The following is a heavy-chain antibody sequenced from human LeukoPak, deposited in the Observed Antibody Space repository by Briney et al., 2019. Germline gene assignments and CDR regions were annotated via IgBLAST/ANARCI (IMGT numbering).Heavy chain of an antibody. D-gene: IGHD4-17*01. Sequence: GASVKVSCKASVYTFTNYYMHWVRQAPGHGLEWMGWINPNRGDTNYAQKFQGRVTMTRDTSISTAFMELTRLTSDDTAVYYCTRDLLGFATTPLSDWGQGTLVTVSS. J-gene: IGHJ4*02. CDR1: VYTFTNYY. CDR2: INPNRGDT. CDR3: TRDLLGFATTPLSD. V-gene: IGHV1-2*02.